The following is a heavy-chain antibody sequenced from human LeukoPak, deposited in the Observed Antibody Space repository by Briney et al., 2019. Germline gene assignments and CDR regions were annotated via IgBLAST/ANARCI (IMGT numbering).Heavy chain of an antibody. J-gene: IGHJ6*02. CDR2: INHSGGT. D-gene: IGHD4-4*01. CDR1: GGSFSGYY. CDR3: ARVTVTASYGMDV. Sequence: SETLSLTCAVYGGSFSGYYWSWIRQPPGKGLEWIGEINHSGGTNYNPSLKSRVTISVDTSKNQFSLKLSSVTAADTAVYYCARVTVTASYGMDVWGQGTTVTVSS. V-gene: IGHV4-34*01.